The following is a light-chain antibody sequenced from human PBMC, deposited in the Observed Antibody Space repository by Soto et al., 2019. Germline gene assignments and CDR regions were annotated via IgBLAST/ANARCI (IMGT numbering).Light chain of an antibody. Sequence: QSALTQTPSASGSPGQSVTISCTGTPSDVGGYISVSWYQQRPGKAPKLMIYEVNKRPSGVPDRFSGSKSGSTAFLTVSGLQADDEAEYYCCSYAGFNRYLFGTGTKVTVL. CDR2: EVN. CDR3: CSYAGFNRYL. V-gene: IGLV2-8*01. J-gene: IGLJ1*01. CDR1: PSDVGGYIS.